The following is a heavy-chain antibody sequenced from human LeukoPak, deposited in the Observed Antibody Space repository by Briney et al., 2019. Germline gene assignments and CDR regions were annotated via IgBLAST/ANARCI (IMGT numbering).Heavy chain of an antibody. CDR2: IYYSGST. CDR3: ARGDFALANGWFDP. J-gene: IGHJ5*02. CDR1: GASIRSAC. V-gene: IGHV4-59*01. Sequence: SETLSLTCTGSGASIRSACWSWIRQPPGKRLEWIGYIYYSGSTNYNPSLKRRVTMSVDTSKNQFSLKLNSVTAADTAVYYCARGDFALANGWFDPWGQGTLVTVSS. D-gene: IGHD3/OR15-3a*01.